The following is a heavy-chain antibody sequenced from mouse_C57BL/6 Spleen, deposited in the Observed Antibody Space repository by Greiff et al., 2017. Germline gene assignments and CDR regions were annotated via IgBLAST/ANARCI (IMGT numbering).Heavy chain of an antibody. J-gene: IGHJ4*01. D-gene: IGHD2-5*01. CDR2: IDPENGDT. CDR3: TKSSNYAFYYYAMDY. V-gene: IGHV14-4*01. CDR1: GFNIKDDY. Sequence: EVQLQQSGAELVRPGASVKLSCTASGFNIKDDYMHWVKQRPEQGLEWIGWIDPENGDTKYDSKFQGKATITADTSSTTAYLQLSSLTSEDTDVYYCTKSSNYAFYYYAMDYWGQGTSVTVSS.